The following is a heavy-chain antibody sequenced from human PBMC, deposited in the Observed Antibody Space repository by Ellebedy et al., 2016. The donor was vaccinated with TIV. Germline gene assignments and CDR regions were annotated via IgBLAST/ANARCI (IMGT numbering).Heavy chain of an antibody. J-gene: IGHJ4*02. CDR3: AKESVVAATGSYYFDY. Sequence: GESLKISCAASGFTFSSYAMNWVRQAPGKGLEWVSAISGSGGSIYYADSVKGRFTISRDNSKNTRYLQMNSMRAEDTAVFYCAKESVVAATGSYYFDYWGQGTLVTVSS. D-gene: IGHD2-15*01. V-gene: IGHV3-23*01. CDR1: GFTFSSYA. CDR2: ISGSGGSI.